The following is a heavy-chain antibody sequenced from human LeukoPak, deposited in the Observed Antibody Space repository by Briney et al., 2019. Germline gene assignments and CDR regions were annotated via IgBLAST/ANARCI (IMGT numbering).Heavy chain of an antibody. D-gene: IGHD2-21*02. J-gene: IGHJ4*02. CDR2: ISGSGGST. Sequence: PGASLRISCAASGFTFSSYAMSWVRQAPGKGLEWVSAISGSGGSTYYADSVKGRFTISRDNSKNTLYLQMNSLRAEDTAVYYCAKKHIVVVTAGAEHYWGQGTLVTVSS. CDR1: GFTFSSYA. V-gene: IGHV3-23*01. CDR3: AKKHIVVVTAGAEHY.